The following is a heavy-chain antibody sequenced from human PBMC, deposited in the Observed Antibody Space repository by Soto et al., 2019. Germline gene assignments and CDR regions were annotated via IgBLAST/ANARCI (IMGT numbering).Heavy chain of an antibody. V-gene: IGHV3-48*03. D-gene: IGHD6-19*01. J-gene: IGHJ4*02. CDR1: GFTFSSYS. CDR2: IFVSGTTI. CDR3: ARDKGWAFHY. Sequence: EVQLVEAGGTLVQPGGSLRLSCVASGFTFSSYSLVWVRQAPGKGLEWISYIFVSGTTIYYADSVKGRFTVSRDNAQNSLFLVMNSLRAADTAVYYCARDKGWAFHYWGQGTVVTVSS.